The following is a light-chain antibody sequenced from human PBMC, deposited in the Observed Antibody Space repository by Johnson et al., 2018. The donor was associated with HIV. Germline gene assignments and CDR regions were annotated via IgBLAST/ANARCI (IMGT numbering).Light chain of an antibody. CDR2: DNN. CDR1: SSNIGNNY. CDR3: GTWVSSLSVSYG. V-gene: IGLV1-51*01. Sequence: QSVLTQPPSVSAAPGQKVTISCSGSSSNIGNNYVSWYQQLPGTAPKLLIYDNNKRPSGISDRFSASKSGTSATLGITALQTGDEADYYCGTWVSSLSVSYGFGSGTKVTVL. J-gene: IGLJ1*01.